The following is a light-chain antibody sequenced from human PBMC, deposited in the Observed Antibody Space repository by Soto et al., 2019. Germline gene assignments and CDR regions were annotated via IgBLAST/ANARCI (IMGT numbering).Light chain of an antibody. CDR1: TSNIGTYA. Sequence: QAVLTQSPSASGTPGQRVTISCSGSTSNIGTYAVNWYQQLPGTAPTLLIFRNHQRPSGVPDRFSGSKSGTSASLAISGPQSADEADYYWAAWDDSLRAVVFGGGTQLTVL. J-gene: IGLJ2*01. V-gene: IGLV1-44*01. CDR3: AAWDDSLRAVV. CDR2: RNH.